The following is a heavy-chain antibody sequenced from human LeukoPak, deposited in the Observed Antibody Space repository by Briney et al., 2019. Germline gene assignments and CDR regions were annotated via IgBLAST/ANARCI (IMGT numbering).Heavy chain of an antibody. D-gene: IGHD6-6*01. CDR2: ISFDGNNQ. CDR1: GFTFSRSA. V-gene: IGHV3-30*04. J-gene: IGHJ6*03. Sequence: PGGSLRLSCAASGFTFSRSAMYWVGRAPGKGLEWVAVISFDGNNQYEADSVKGRFTISRDNSKNTLDLQMNSVRPEDTAVYYCARDARSSGYYYYYMDVWGKGTTVTVSS. CDR3: ARDARSSGYYYYYMDV.